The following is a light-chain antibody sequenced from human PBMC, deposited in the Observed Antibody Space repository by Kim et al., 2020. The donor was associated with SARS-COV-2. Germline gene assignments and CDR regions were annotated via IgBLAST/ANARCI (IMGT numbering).Light chain of an antibody. CDR3: QQSYKTPFS. V-gene: IGKV1-39*01. CDR2: AAS. CDR1: QSSSNY. Sequence: SASVGDSVTITCRAIQSSSNYLNWYHQEPGKAPKLLIYAASSLQSGVSSRFSGSGSGTDFTLTIGSLQPEDFATYFCQQSYKTPFSFGQGPKLEIK. J-gene: IGKJ2*03.